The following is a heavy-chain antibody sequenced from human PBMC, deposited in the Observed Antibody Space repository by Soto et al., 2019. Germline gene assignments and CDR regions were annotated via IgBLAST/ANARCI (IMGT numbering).Heavy chain of an antibody. CDR2: TRANGEYT. CDR1: GFTFSKYA. Sequence: PGGSLSLSCAGSGFTFSKYAMTWVRQAPGKGLEWVSTTRANGEYTYYADSVKGRFTVSRDNSKNSLFLEMISLRAEDTAVYYCAKESTSVEVSASRVYGMDVWGQGTTVTVSS. V-gene: IGHV3-23*01. J-gene: IGHJ6*02. D-gene: IGHD2-2*01. CDR3: AKESTSVEVSASRVYGMDV.